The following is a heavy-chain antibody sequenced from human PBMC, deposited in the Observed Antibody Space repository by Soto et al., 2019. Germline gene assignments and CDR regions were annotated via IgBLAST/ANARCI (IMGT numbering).Heavy chain of an antibody. CDR2: IDTSGTKT. D-gene: IGHD3-10*01. J-gene: IGHJ3*02. CDR1: GFTFSSYA. CDR3: AKDLTGGGAFDT. V-gene: IGHV3-23*01. Sequence: EVHLLESGGGLAQPGGSLRLSCAASGFTFSSYAMSWVRQAPGKGLEWVSTIDTSGTKTYFADSVKGRFTISRDNSESTLYLHMSSLRAEDTAVYYCAKDLTGGGAFDTWGQGTMVSVSS.